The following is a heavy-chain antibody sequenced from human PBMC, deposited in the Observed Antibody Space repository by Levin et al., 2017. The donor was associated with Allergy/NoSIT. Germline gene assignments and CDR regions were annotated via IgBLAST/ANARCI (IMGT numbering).Heavy chain of an antibody. Sequence: HPGGSLRLSCAASGFTFSSYAMSWVRQAPGKGLEWVSAISGSGGSTYYADSVKGRFTISRDNSKNTLYLQMNSLRAEDTAVYYCAKDSTRHIAVAGTFFDYWGQGTLVTVSS. D-gene: IGHD6-19*01. J-gene: IGHJ4*02. CDR2: ISGSGGST. CDR1: GFTFSSYA. CDR3: AKDSTRHIAVAGTFFDY. V-gene: IGHV3-23*01.